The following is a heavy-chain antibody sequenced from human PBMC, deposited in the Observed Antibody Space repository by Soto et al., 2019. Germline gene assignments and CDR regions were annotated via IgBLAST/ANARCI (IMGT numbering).Heavy chain of an antibody. D-gene: IGHD3-22*01. CDR3: AKDFVYYYDSSGYLRPTSYFDY. CDR2: ISGSGGST. Sequence: EVQLLESGGGLVQPGGSPRLSCAASGFTFSSYAMSWVRQAPGKGLEWVSAISGSGGSTYYADSVKGRFTISRDNSKNTLYLQMNSLRAEDTAVYYCAKDFVYYYDSSGYLRPTSYFDYWGQGTLVTVSS. CDR1: GFTFSSYA. J-gene: IGHJ4*02. V-gene: IGHV3-23*01.